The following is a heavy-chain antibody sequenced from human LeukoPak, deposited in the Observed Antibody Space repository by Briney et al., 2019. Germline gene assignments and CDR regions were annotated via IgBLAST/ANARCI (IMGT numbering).Heavy chain of an antibody. D-gene: IGHD3-10*01. Sequence: GGPLRLLCAACGFTHSSHHTKWLRQAREKGRECVSYISSSSRTIHYADAVKGRFTISRDNAKNSLYLQMNSLREEDTAVYNCARVLSSVPTRWGQGTLVTVSS. J-gene: IGHJ4*02. CDR2: ISSSSRTI. CDR1: GFTHSSHH. CDR3: ARVLSSVPTR. V-gene: IGHV3-48*02.